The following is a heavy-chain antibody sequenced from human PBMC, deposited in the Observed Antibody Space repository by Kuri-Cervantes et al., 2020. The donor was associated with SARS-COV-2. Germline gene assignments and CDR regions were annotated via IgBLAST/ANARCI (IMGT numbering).Heavy chain of an antibody. Sequence: SVKVSCKASGGTFSSYDISWVRQAPGQGVEWMGGISPMFGAAKYGQKFQGRVTIIADESTSTAYMGLSSLRSEDTAVYYCARGSTGLGALDFWGQGTLVTVSS. V-gene: IGHV1-69*13. CDR1: GGTFSSYD. D-gene: IGHD4-17*01. CDR2: ISPMFGAA. J-gene: IGHJ4*02. CDR3: ARGSTGLGALDF.